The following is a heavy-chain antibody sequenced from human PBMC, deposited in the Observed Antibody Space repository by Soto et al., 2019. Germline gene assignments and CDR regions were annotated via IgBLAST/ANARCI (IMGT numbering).Heavy chain of an antibody. V-gene: IGHV5-10-1*01. CDR1: GYSFTSYW. CDR2: IDPSDSHP. CDR3: ARHRGLRFLEWLRPKTPYYYYGMDV. Sequence: GESLKISCKGSGYSFTSYWISWVRQMPGKGLEWMGRIDPSDSHPNYRPSFQGHLTSSADKSISTAYLQWSSLKASDTAMYYCARHRGLRFLEWLRPKTPYYYYGMDVWDQGTTVTVSS. D-gene: IGHD3-3*01. J-gene: IGHJ6*02.